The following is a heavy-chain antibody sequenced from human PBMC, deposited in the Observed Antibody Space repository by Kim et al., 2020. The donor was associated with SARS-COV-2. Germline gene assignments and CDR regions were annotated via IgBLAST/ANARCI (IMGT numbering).Heavy chain of an antibody. CDR2: IGYSGSTT. CDR3: ARVHTTVAAGTVDY. Sequence: GGSLRLSCAASEFTFSGYYMSWIRQTPGKGLEWVSYIGYSGSTTHYADSVKGRFTISRDNAKNSLYLQMNSLTAEDTAVYYCARVHTTVAAGTVDYWGQGTLVTVSS. D-gene: IGHD6-13*01. CDR1: EFTFSGYY. J-gene: IGHJ4*02. V-gene: IGHV3-11*01.